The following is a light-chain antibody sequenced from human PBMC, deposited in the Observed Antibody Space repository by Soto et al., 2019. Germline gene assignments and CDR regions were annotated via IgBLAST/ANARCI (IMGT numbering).Light chain of an antibody. CDR1: SSDVGGYNY. CDR2: DVS. CDR3: SSYTSSSTGV. J-gene: IGLJ1*01. Sequence: QPVLKQPASVSGSPGQSFPISCNRTSSDVGGYNYVSWYQQHPGKAPKLMIYDVSNRPSGVSNRFSGSKSGNTASLTISGLQAEDEADYYCSSYTSSSTGVFGTGTKVTVL. V-gene: IGLV2-14*01.